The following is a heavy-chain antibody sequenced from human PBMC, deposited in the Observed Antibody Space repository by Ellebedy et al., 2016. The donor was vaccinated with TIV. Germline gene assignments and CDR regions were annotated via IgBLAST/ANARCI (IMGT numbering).Heavy chain of an antibody. CDR2: INSDSSTM. J-gene: IGHJ4*02. D-gene: IGHD4-23*01. CDR1: GFAFGSFA. CDR3: ARVASGGSWADDY. V-gene: IGHV3-48*02. Sequence: GESLKISXAASGFAFGSFAMNWVRQAPGKGLEWVSYINSDSSTMFYADSVKGRFTISRDNARNSLSLQLNSLRDDDTAVYYCARVASGGSWADDYWGQGTRVTVSS.